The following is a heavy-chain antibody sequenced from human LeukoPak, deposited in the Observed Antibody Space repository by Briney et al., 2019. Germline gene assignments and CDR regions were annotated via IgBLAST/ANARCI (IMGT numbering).Heavy chain of an antibody. J-gene: IGHJ4*02. CDR1: GFTFSSYA. V-gene: IGHV3-30*04. CDR2: ISYDGSNK. CDR3: ARKGVLLWFGELLGYFDY. Sequence: PGGSLRLSRAASGFTFSSYAMHWVRQAPGKGLEWVAVISYDGSNKYYADSVKGRFTISRDNSKNTLYLQMNSLRAEDTAVYYCARKGVLLWFGELLGYFDYWGQGTLVTVSS. D-gene: IGHD3-10*01.